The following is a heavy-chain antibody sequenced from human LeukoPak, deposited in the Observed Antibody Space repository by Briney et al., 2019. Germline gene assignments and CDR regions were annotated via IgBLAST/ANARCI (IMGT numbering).Heavy chain of an antibody. CDR1: GHTLTELS. V-gene: IGHV1-24*01. D-gene: IGHD3-10*01. Sequence: ASVKVSCKVSGHTLTELSMHWVRQAPGKGLEWMGGFDPEDGETIYAQKFQGRVTMTEDTSTDTAYMELSSLRSEDTAVYYCASLNYYGSGSYYNYWFDPWGQGTLVTVSS. CDR3: ASLNYYGSGSYYNYWFDP. CDR2: FDPEDGET. J-gene: IGHJ5*02.